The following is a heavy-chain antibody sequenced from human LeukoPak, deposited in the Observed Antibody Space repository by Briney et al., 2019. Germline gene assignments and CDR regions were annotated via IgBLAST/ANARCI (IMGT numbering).Heavy chain of an antibody. D-gene: IGHD4/OR15-4a*01. CDR3: ARSANYGGHAFFDY. J-gene: IGHJ4*02. Sequence: GGSLRLSCAASGFTCSSYWMTWVRQTPGKGLEWVANIKHDGSEDYFVDSVKGRFTISRDNAENSLHLQMSSLRAEDTAVYYCARSANYGGHAFFDYWGQGILVIVSS. CDR2: IKHDGSED. V-gene: IGHV3-7*01. CDR1: GFTCSSYW.